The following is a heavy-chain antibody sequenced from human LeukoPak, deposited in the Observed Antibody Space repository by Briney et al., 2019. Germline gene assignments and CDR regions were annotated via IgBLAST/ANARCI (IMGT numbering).Heavy chain of an antibody. Sequence: GGSLRLSCAASGFPFSSFSMNWVRQAPGKGLEWVSSISSSGDYKYYADSMRGRFTISRDNAKNSLSLQMNNLRAEGAAVYYCARDDYYFWGQGTLVTVSS. J-gene: IGHJ4*02. CDR3: ARDDYYF. D-gene: IGHD2-21*02. CDR1: GFPFSSFS. CDR2: ISSSGDYK. V-gene: IGHV3-21*01.